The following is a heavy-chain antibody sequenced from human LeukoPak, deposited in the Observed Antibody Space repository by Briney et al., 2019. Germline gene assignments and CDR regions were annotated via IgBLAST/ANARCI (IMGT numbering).Heavy chain of an antibody. Sequence: SETLSLTCAVYGGSFSGYYWSWIRQPPGKGLEWIGEINHSGSTNYNPSLKSRVTISVDTSKNQFSLKLSSVTAADTAVYYCVRGGNCSGGSCYLKDDAFDIWGQETMVTVSS. CDR3: VRGGNCSGGSCYLKDDAFDI. V-gene: IGHV4-34*01. CDR1: GGSFSGYY. D-gene: IGHD2-15*01. J-gene: IGHJ3*02. CDR2: INHSGST.